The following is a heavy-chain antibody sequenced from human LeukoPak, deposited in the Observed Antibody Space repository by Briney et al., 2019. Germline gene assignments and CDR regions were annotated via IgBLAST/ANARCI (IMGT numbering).Heavy chain of an antibody. CDR3: AREKDDHGDPGPLDA. D-gene: IGHD4-17*01. CDR1: GFTFDDYA. CDR2: IYNDGSTT. Sequence: PGRSLRLSCAASGFTFDDYAMHWVRQVPGKGLVWVSRIYNDGSTTNYADSVKGRFTISRDNAANTLFLQMSSLRAEDTGVYYCAREKDDHGDPGPLDAWGQGALVIVSS. V-gene: IGHV3-74*01. J-gene: IGHJ5*02.